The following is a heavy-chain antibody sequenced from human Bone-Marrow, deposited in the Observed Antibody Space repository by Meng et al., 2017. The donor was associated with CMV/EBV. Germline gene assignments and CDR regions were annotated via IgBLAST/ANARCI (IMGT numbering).Heavy chain of an antibody. CDR2: INHSGST. CDR3: AVSSGWYGDAFDI. D-gene: IGHD6-19*01. Sequence: SETLSLTCAVYGGSFSGYYWSWIRQPPGKGLEWIGEINHSGSTNYNPSLKSRVTISVDTSKNQFSLKLSSVTAADTAVYYCAVSSGWYGDAFDIWGQGTTVTV. V-gene: IGHV4-34*01. J-gene: IGHJ3*02. CDR1: GGSFSGYY.